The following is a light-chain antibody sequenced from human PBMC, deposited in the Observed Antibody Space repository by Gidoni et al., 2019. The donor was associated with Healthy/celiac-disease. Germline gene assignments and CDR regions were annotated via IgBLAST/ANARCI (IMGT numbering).Light chain of an antibody. CDR2: DAS. V-gene: IGKV3-11*01. CDR1: QSVSSY. CDR3: QRPLT. J-gene: IGKJ4*01. Sequence: EIVLTQSPATLSLSPGERATLTCRASQSVSSYLAWYQQKPVQAPRLLIYDASNMATGIPARFSGSGSGTDFTLTISSLEPADFAVYYCQRPLTFGGVTKVEIK.